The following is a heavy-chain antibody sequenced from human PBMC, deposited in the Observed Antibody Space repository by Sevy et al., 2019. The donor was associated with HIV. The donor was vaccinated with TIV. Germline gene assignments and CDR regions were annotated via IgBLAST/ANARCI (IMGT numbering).Heavy chain of an antibody. CDR1: GFTFSSYA. V-gene: IGHV3-23*01. D-gene: IGHD4-17*01. J-gene: IGHJ3*02. CDR2: ISGSGGST. CDR3: AKDNRLRWYRDAFDI. Sequence: GGSLRLSCAASGFTFSSYAMSWVRQAPAKGLEWVSDISGSGGSTYYADSVKGRFTISRDNSKNTLYLQMNSLRAEDTAVYYCAKDNRLRWYRDAFDIWGQGTMVTVSS.